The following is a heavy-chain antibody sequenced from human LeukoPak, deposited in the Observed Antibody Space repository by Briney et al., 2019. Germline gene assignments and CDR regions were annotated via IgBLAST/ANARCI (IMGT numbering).Heavy chain of an antibody. CDR2: IIGSSGDT. J-gene: IGHJ4*02. V-gene: IGHV3-23*01. CDR1: GFSLTNFA. Sequence: PGGSLRLSCAASGFSLTNFAMSWVRQAPGKELEWVSLIIGSSGDTFYADSVKGRFTISRDNSKNRLYLQMNSLRAEDTALYYCAKGAYDYIEMGYFDYWGQGTLVTVSS. CDR3: AKGAYDYIEMGYFDY. D-gene: IGHD5-12*01.